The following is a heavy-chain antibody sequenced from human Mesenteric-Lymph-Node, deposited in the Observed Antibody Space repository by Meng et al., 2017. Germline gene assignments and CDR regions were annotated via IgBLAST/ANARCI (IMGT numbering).Heavy chain of an antibody. J-gene: IGHJ4*02. Sequence: KVSCKGSGYSFTSYWIVWVRQMPGKGLEWMGIIYPGDSDTRYSPSFQGQVTISADKSISTAYLQWSSLKTSDTAMYYCAVPIWFGELGDVYYFDYWGQGTLVTVSS. V-gene: IGHV5-51*01. CDR1: GYSFTSYW. CDR3: AVPIWFGELGDVYYFDY. CDR2: IYPGDSDT. D-gene: IGHD3-10*01.